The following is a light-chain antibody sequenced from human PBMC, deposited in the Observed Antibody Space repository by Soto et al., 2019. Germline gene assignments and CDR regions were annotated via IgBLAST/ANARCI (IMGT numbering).Light chain of an antibody. Sequence: EIVLTQSPGTLSLSPGERATLSCRASQSVSSSYLAWYQQKPGQAPRLLIYGASSRATGIPDRFSGSGSGKPFLLPTSRLVRKDLAVNSCHHNGSPGSFG. J-gene: IGKJ3*01. CDR3: HHNGSPGS. CDR1: QSVSSSY. CDR2: GAS. V-gene: IGKV3-20*01.